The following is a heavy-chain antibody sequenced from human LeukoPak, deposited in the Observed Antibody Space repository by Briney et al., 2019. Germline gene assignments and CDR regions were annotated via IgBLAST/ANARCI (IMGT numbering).Heavy chain of an antibody. J-gene: IGHJ5*02. CDR1: GFTFSSYS. CDR2: ISSSSSYI. D-gene: IGHD3-10*01. Sequence: GGSLRLSCAASGFTFSSYSMNWVRQAPGKGLEWVSSISSSSSYIYYADSVKGRFTISRDNAKNSLYLQMNSLRAEDTAVYYCARTLWFGVNWFDPWGQGTPVTVSS. CDR3: ARTLWFGVNWFDP. V-gene: IGHV3-21*04.